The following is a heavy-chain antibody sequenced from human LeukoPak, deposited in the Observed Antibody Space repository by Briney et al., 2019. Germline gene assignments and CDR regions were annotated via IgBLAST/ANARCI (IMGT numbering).Heavy chain of an antibody. CDR3: IRDFRSADL. CDR2: IYVDGRTT. CDR1: GFTFSNYW. V-gene: IGHV3-74*01. Sequence: QSGGSLRLSCVASGFTFSNYWMHWVRQPPGKGLVWVSRIYVDGRTTNYADSVKGRFTTSRDNAKNTVYLEMNSLSVEDTATYYCIRDFRSADLWGQGTLVTVTS. J-gene: IGHJ5*02.